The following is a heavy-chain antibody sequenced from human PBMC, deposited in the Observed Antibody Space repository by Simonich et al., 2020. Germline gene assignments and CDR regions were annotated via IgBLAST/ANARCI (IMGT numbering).Heavy chain of an antibody. CDR1: GFTFSSYW. V-gene: IGHV3-7*01. J-gene: IGHJ3*02. Sequence: EVQLVESGGGLVKPGGSLRLSCAASGFTFSSYWMSWVRQAPGKGLKWVANIKQDGSEKYYVDSVKGRFTISRDNAKNSLYLQMNSLRAEDTAVYYCACLGTGDAFDIWGQGTMVTVSS. CDR3: ACLGTGDAFDI. CDR2: IKQDGSEK. D-gene: IGHD3-9*01.